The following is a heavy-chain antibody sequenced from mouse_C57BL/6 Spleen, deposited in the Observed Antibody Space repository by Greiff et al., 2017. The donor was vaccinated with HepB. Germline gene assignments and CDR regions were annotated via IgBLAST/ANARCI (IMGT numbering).Heavy chain of an antibody. J-gene: IGHJ4*01. V-gene: IGHV1-39*01. CDR1: GYSFTDYN. D-gene: IGHD2-4*01. CDR3: ARESGIYYDLWDY. Sequence: VHVKQSGPELVKPGASVKISCKASGYSFTDYNMNWVKQSNGKSLEWIGVINPNYGTTSYNQKFKGKATLTVDQSSSTAYMQLNSLTSEDSAVYYCARESGIYYDLWDYWGQGTSVTVSS. CDR2: INPNYGTT.